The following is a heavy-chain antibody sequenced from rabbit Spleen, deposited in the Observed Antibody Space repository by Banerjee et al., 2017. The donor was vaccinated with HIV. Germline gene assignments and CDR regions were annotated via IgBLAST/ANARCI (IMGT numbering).Heavy chain of an antibody. Sequence: QEHLVESGGDLVKPEGSLTLTCTASGFSFSSKLYMCWVRQPPGKGLEWIACIDTSNGDTDYANWPKGRFTISKTSSTTVTLQMTSLTAADTATYFCARNYVNAFDPWGPGTLVTVS. J-gene: IGHJ2*01. CDR2: IDTSNGDT. D-gene: IGHD1-1*01. CDR1: GFSFSSKLY. V-gene: IGHV1S45*01. CDR3: ARNYVNAFDP.